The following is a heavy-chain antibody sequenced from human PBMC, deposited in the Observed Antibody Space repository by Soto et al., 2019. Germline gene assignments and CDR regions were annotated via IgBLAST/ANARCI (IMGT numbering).Heavy chain of an antibody. Sequence: GGSLRLSCAASGFTFSNAWMSWVRQAPGKGLEWVGRNKSKTDGGTTDYAAHVKGRFTISRDDSKNTLYLQMNSLKTEDTAVYYCTTVLGDILTGYSCWGQGTLVTVSS. CDR2: NKSKTDGGTT. D-gene: IGHD3-9*01. CDR3: TTVLGDILTGYSC. CDR1: GFTFSNAW. J-gene: IGHJ4*02. V-gene: IGHV3-15*01.